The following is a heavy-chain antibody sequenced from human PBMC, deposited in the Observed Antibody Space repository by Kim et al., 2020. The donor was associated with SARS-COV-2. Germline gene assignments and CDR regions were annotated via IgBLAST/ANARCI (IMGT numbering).Heavy chain of an antibody. J-gene: IGHJ6*01. D-gene: IGHD3-3*01. CDR3: ARGSTYYDFWSVEYYYYG. CDR2: INHSGST. Sequence: SETLSLTCAVYGGSFSGYYWSWIRQPPGKGLEWIGEINHSGSTNYNPSLKSRVTISVDTSKNQFSLKLSSVTAADTAVYYCARGSTYYDFWSVEYYYYG. CDR1: GGSFSGYY. V-gene: IGHV4-34*01.